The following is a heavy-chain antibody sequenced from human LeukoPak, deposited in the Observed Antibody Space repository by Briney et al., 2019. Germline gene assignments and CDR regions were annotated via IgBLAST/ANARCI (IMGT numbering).Heavy chain of an antibody. D-gene: IGHD3-3*01. CDR1: GFTFSSYS. J-gene: IGHJ4*02. CDR3: ARDRELGFLEWWGSY. CDR2: ISSSSSTI. Sequence: GGSLRLSCAASGFTFSSYSMNWVRQAPGKGLEWVSYISSSSSTIYYADSVKGRFTISRDNAKNSLYLQMNSLRAEDTAVYYCARDRELGFLEWWGSYWGQGTLVTVSS. V-gene: IGHV3-48*01.